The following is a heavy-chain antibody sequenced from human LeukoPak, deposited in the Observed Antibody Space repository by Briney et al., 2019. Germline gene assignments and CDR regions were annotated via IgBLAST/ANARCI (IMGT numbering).Heavy chain of an antibody. CDR3: ARHTYSSGKFDC. V-gene: IGHV3-48*03. J-gene: IGHJ4*02. D-gene: IGHD6-25*01. Sequence: GGSLRLSCTASGFTLSNYEVKWVREAPGKGLGWVSYINSGGTTTYYADSVKGRFTISRDSAKNSVYLQMNSLRAEDTDVYYCARHTYSSGKFDCWGQGTLVTVS. CDR2: INSGGTTT. CDR1: GFTLSNYE.